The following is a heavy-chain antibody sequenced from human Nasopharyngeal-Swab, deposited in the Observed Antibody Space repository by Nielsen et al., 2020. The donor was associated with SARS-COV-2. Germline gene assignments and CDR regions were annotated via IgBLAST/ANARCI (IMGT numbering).Heavy chain of an antibody. V-gene: IGHV4-39*07. CDR3: ARDGAYSSSSPGDY. J-gene: IGHJ4*02. Sequence: WIRQPPGKGLEWIGSIYYSGSTYYNPSLKSRVTISVDTSKNQFSLKLSSVTAVDTAVYYCARDGAYSSSSPGDYWGQGTLVTVSS. D-gene: IGHD6-6*01. CDR2: IYYSGST.